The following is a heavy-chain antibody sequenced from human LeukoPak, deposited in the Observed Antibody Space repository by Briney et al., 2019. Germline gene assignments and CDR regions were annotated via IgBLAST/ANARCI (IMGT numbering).Heavy chain of an antibody. J-gene: IGHJ6*02. Sequence: GGSLRLSCAASGFTFSSYSMNWVRQAPGKGLEWVSSISSSSSYIYYADSVKGRFTISRDNAKNSLYLQMNSLRAEDTAVYYCARDSQQYCSGGSCYGLNRNLYYYYYYGMDVWGQGTTVTVSS. CDR2: ISSSSSYI. V-gene: IGHV3-21*01. CDR3: ARDSQQYCSGGSCYGLNRNLYYYYYYGMDV. D-gene: IGHD2-15*01. CDR1: GFTFSSYS.